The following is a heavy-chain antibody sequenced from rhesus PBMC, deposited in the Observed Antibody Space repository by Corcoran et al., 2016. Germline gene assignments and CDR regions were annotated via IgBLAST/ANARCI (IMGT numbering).Heavy chain of an antibody. D-gene: IGHD3-16*01. Sequence: QVQLQESGPGVVKPSETLSLTCAVSGGSISGYYLWSWLRQPPGQGLEWIGYIYGGSGSPGYNPSLKGRVIISIDTTKNQFSLKLSSVTAADTAVYYCARETGSGSYYLYDGGYYFDYWGQGVLVTVSS. CDR1: GGSISGYYL. CDR3: ARETGSGSYYLYDGGYYFDY. J-gene: IGHJ4*01. V-gene: IGHV4S7*01. CDR2: IYGGSGSP.